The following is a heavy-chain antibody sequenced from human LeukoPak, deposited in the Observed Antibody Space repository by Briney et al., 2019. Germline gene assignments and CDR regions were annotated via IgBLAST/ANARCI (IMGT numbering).Heavy chain of an antibody. CDR1: GYSFTSYW. J-gene: IGHJ4*02. CDR3: ARTGYTSGWYVGSFDY. CDR2: IYPSDSDT. D-gene: IGHD6-19*01. Sequence: GESLKISCKGSGYSFTSYWIAWVRQMPGKGLEWMGIIYPSDSDTKYSPSFQGQVTISADKPISTAYLQWSSLKASDTAMYYCARTGYTSGWYVGSFDYWGQGTLVTVSS. V-gene: IGHV5-51*04.